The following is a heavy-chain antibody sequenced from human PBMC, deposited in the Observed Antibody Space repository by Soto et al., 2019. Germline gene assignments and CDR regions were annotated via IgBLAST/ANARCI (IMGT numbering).Heavy chain of an antibody. Sequence: PGGSLRLSCAAFGFTFRSFAMSWVRQAPGKGLEWVSAISGSGGSTYYADSVKGRFTISRDNSKNTLYLQMNSLRAEDTAVYYCAKDLIAAAGTCYYGMDVWGQGTTVTVSS. CDR1: GFTFRSFA. CDR3: AKDLIAAAGTCYYGMDV. CDR2: ISGSGGST. V-gene: IGHV3-23*01. J-gene: IGHJ6*02. D-gene: IGHD6-13*01.